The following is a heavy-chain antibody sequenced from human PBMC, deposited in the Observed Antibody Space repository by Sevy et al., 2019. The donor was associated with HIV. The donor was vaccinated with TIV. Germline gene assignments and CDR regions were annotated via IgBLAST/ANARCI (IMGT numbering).Heavy chain of an antibody. CDR3: ARDWIRTQYGSGSYHALDDAFDI. D-gene: IGHD3-10*01. CDR2: IYTSGST. J-gene: IGHJ3*02. V-gene: IGHV4-4*07. CDR1: GGSISSYY. Sequence: LPETLSLTCTVSGGSISSYYWSWIRQPAGKGLEWIGRIYTSGSTNYNPSLKSRVTMSVDTSKNQFSLKLSSVTAADTAVYYCARDWIRTQYGSGSYHALDDAFDIWGQGTMVTVSS.